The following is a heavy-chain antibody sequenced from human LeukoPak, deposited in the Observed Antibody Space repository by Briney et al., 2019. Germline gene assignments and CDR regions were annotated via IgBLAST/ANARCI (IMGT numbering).Heavy chain of an antibody. J-gene: IGHJ4*02. Sequence: PSETLSLTCTVSGGSISSSSYYWGWIRQPPGKGLEWIGSIYYSGSTYYNPSLKSRVTISVDTSKNQFSLKLSSVTAADTAVYYCASIAVAAEEGYWGQGTLVTVSS. D-gene: IGHD6-19*01. CDR2: IYYSGST. CDR3: ASIAVAAEEGY. V-gene: IGHV4-39*01. CDR1: GGSISSSSYY.